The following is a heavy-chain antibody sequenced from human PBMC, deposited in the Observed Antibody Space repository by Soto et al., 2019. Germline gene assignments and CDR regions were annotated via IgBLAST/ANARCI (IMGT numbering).Heavy chain of an antibody. V-gene: IGHV3-64*01. CDR2: INTNGVNT. CDR3: ARGRVEDSSGWATYFDY. Sequence: SLGLSCAASGFTFSGYSMFWVRQAPGKGLEYVSAINTNGVNTFYAKSVKGRFTISRDNSKNTMYLQMGSLRAEDMAVYYCARGRVEDSSGWATYFDYWGQGTLVTVAS. D-gene: IGHD6-19*01. J-gene: IGHJ4*02. CDR1: GFTFSGYS.